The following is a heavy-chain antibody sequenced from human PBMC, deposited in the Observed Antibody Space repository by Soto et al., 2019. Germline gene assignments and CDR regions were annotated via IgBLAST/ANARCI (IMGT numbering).Heavy chain of an antibody. CDR3: ARDLGVRFFGVESQSPFDY. V-gene: IGHV3-30-3*01. CDR2: ISYDGSNK. J-gene: IGHJ4*02. CDR1: GFTFSSYA. Sequence: GGSLRLSCAASGFTFSSYAMHWVRQAPGKGLEWVAVISYDGSNKYYADSVKGRFTISRDNSKNTLYLQMNSLRAEDTAVYYCARDLGVRFFGVESQSPFDYWGQGTLVTVSS. D-gene: IGHD3-3*01.